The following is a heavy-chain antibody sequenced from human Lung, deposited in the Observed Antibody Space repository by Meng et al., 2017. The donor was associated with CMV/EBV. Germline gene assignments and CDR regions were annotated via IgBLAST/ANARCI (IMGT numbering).Heavy chain of an antibody. J-gene: IGHJ4*02. V-gene: IGHV4-38-2*02. Sequence: SXTLSLTCTVSGYSISSGYYWGWVRQPPGKGLEWIGSIYHSGSTYYNPSLKSRVTISVDTSKNQFSLKLSSVTAADTAVYYCARARFDYWGQGTLVTSPQ. CDR3: ARARFDY. CDR2: IYHSGST. CDR1: GYSISSGYY.